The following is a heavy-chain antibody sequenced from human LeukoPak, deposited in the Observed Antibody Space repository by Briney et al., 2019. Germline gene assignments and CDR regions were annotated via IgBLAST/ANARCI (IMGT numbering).Heavy chain of an antibody. CDR1: GFTFSSYA. CDR2: ISGSGGST. J-gene: IGHJ5*02. CDR3: AKFGVRRVDP. V-gene: IGHV3-23*01. Sequence: SGGSLRLSCAASGFTFSSYAMSWVRQAPGKGLEWVSAISGSGGSTYYADSLKGRFTISRDNSKNTLYLQMNSLRAEDTAVYYCAKFGVRRVDPWGQGTLVTVSS. D-gene: IGHD2-8*01.